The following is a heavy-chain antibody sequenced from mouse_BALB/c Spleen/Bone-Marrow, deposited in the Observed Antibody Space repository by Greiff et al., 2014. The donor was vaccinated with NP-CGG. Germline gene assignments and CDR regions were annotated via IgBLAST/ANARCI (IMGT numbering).Heavy chain of an antibody. D-gene: IGHD2-4*01. J-gene: IGHJ4*01. Sequence: EVKLVESGGGLVQPGGSRNLSCAASGFTFSSFGMHWVRQAPEKGLEWVAYISNGSSTIYYADTVKGRFTISRDNPKNTLFLQMTSLRPGDTAMYYCARKGAMITHYYAMDYWGQGTSVTVSS. CDR2: ISNGSSTI. CDR1: GFTFSSFG. V-gene: IGHV5-17*02. CDR3: ARKGAMITHYYAMDY.